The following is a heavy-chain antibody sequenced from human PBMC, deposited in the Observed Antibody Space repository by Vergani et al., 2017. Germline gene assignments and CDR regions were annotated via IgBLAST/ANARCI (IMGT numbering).Heavy chain of an antibody. CDR2: TRPHEDGA. J-gene: IGHJ5*02. V-gene: IGHV3-30*02. D-gene: IGHD1-7*01. CDR1: GLTLSSYG. Sequence: VQMVASGGGLVKPGGSLRLSCSASGLTLSSYGVHWVRQAPGRGLESVTFTRPHEDGAFYSASVRGRFTVSRDNSKNTLYLEMNRLNVDDTAIYYCGKTQGTVVGTWWFDPWGQGTPVTVSS. CDR3: GKTQGTVVGTWWFDP.